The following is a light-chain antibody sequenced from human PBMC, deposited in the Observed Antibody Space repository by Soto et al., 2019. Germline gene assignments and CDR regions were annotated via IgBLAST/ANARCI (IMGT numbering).Light chain of an antibody. CDR1: QTISSY. CDR3: QQRVNCPLLT. Sequence: EIVLTQSPATLSLSPGERATLSCRASQTISSYLACYQQKPRQAPRLLIYDASNRATGIPARCSGSGSGTDFTLTISSLVPEDFAVYYCQQRVNCPLLTFGQGTKLEIK. J-gene: IGKJ2*01. V-gene: IGKV3-11*01. CDR2: DAS.